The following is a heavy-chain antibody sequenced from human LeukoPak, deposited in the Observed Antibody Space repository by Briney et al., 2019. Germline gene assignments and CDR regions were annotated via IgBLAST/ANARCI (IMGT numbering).Heavy chain of an antibody. Sequence: KPSETLSFTCAVYGGSFSGYYWSWIRQPPGKGLEWIGEINHSGSTNYNPSLKSRVTISVDTSKNQFSLKLSSVTAADTAVYYCARVLGYCSGGSCREPTNLRKPVDYWGQGTLVTVSS. CDR2: INHSGST. V-gene: IGHV4-34*01. D-gene: IGHD2-15*01. CDR1: GGSFSGYY. CDR3: ARVLGYCSGGSCREPTNLRKPVDY. J-gene: IGHJ4*02.